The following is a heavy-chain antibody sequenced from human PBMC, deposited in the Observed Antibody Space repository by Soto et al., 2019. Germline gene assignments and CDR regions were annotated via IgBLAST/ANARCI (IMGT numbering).Heavy chain of an antibody. Sequence: SRTSSVDPMNSSYFYGSLQQQPPGKGLEWIGYIYYSGSTYYNPSLKSRITMSADTSKNQLSLNLSSVTAADTAMYYCAAGRPWEQHSAYLGQGTLVTVFS. CDR2: IYYSGST. V-gene: IGHV4-30-4*08. CDR1: VDPMNSSYFY. J-gene: IGHJ1*01. CDR3: AAGRPWEQHSAY. D-gene: IGHD1-26*01.